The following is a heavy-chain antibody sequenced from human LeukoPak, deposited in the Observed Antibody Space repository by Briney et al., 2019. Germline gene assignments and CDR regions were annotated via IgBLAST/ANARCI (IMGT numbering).Heavy chain of an antibody. CDR2: INSDGSST. Sequence: GGSLRLSCAASGFTFSSYWMHWVRQAPGKGLVWASRINSDGSSTSYADSVKGRFTISRDNAKNTLYLQMNSLRAEDTAVYYCASAEVIQYGMDVWGQGTTVTVSS. CDR1: GFTFSSYW. CDR3: ASAEVIQYGMDV. D-gene: IGHD3-16*02. J-gene: IGHJ6*02. V-gene: IGHV3-74*01.